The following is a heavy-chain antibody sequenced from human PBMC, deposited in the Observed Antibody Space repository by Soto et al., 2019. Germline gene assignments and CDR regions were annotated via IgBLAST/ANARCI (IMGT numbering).Heavy chain of an antibody. Sequence: EVPLVESGGDLIQPGGSLRLSCAASGFNVSSNDMSWVRQAPGKGLEWVSLIYSSGSTKYADSVKGRFTISRDNSKNTVHLQMNTLRTADTAVYYCARRPLNRDGAYWGQGTLVTVSS. CDR2: IYSSGST. V-gene: IGHV3-53*01. CDR1: GFNVSSND. J-gene: IGHJ4*02. CDR3: ARRPLNRDGAY. D-gene: IGHD2-8*01.